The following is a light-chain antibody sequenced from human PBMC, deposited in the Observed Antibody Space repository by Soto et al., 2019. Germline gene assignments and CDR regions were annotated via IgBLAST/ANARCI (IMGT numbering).Light chain of an antibody. CDR1: QSVSSN. J-gene: IGKJ5*01. Sequence: MTQSPSILSASLGDSVTITCRASQSVSSNLAWYQQKPGQAPRLLIYGVSTRATDIPARFSGSGSGTEFTLTISSLQSEDFAVYYCQQYNTWPPITFGQGTRLEIK. CDR2: GVS. CDR3: QQYNTWPPIT. V-gene: IGKV3-15*01.